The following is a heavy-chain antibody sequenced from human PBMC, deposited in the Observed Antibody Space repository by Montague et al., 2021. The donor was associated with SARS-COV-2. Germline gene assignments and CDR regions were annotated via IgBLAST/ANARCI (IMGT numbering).Heavy chain of an antibody. D-gene: IGHD6-25*01. J-gene: IGHJ4*02. CDR2: IYYSGST. CDR1: GGSVSSGGYY. CDR3: ERVSLAAAATRNDY. V-gene: IGHV4-61*08. Sequence: SETLSLTCTVSGGSVSSGGYYWSWIRQPPGKGLEWIGYIYYSGSTNYNLSLKSRVTISLDTTKNQLSLNLTSATDADTAVYYCERVSLAAAATRNDYWGQGTLVTVSS.